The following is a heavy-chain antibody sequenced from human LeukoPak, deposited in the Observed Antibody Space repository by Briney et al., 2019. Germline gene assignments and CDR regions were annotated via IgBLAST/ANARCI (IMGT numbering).Heavy chain of an antibody. D-gene: IGHD6-13*01. CDR2: ISGSGGST. V-gene: IGHV3-23*01. J-gene: IGHJ1*01. Sequence: PGGSLRLSCAASGFTFSSYAMNWVRQAPGKGLEWVSAISGSGGSTYYADSVKGRFTISRDNSKNSLYLQMNSLRTEDTASYYCAQAAAGTGPHFQHWGQGTLVTVSS. CDR3: AQAAAGTGPHFQH. CDR1: GFTFSSYA.